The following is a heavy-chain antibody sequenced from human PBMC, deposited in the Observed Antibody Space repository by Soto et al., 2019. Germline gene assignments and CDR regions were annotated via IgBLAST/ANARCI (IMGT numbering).Heavy chain of an antibody. Sequence: ASVKVSCKASGYTFTSYGISWVRQAPGKGLEWMGWISAYNGNTNYAQKLQGRVTMTTDTSTSTAYMELRSLRSDDTAVYYCARALFYYYDSSGHFDYWGQGTLVTVSS. V-gene: IGHV1-18*04. J-gene: IGHJ4*02. CDR1: GYTFTSYG. CDR3: ARALFYYYDSSGHFDY. D-gene: IGHD3-22*01. CDR2: ISAYNGNT.